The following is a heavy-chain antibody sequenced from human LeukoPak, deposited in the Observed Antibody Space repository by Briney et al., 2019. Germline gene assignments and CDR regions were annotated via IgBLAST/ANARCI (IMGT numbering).Heavy chain of an antibody. D-gene: IGHD6-13*01. CDR3: ARVGGSSSWHLDFLDY. V-gene: IGHV6-1*01. J-gene: IGHJ4*02. CDR1: GDSVSSNSAA. CDR2: TYYRSKWYN. Sequence: SQTLSLTCAISGDSVSSNSAAWNWIRQSPSRGLEWLGRTYYRSKWYNDYAVSVKSRITINPDTSKNQFSLQLNSVTPEDTAVYYCARVGGSSSWHLDFLDYWGQGTLVTVSS.